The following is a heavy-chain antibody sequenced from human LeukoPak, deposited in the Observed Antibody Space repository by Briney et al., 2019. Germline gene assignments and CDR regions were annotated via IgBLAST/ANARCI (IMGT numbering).Heavy chain of an antibody. CDR3: ARGPASYYFYGMDV. CDR1: GFTFGSYS. CDR2: ISSSSSYI. D-gene: IGHD2-2*01. Sequence: PGGSLRLSCAASGFTFGSYSLNWVRQAPGKGLEWVSSISSSSSYIYYADSVKGRFTISRDNAKNSLYLQMNSLRAEDTAVYYCARGPASYYFYGMDVWGEGPTVTVSS. V-gene: IGHV3-21*01. J-gene: IGHJ6*04.